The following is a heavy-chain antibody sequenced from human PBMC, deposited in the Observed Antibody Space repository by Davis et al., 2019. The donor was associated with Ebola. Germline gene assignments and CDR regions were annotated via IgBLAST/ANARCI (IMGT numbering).Heavy chain of an antibody. V-gene: IGHV4-59*11. CDR3: AERGGSV. CDR1: GVSISRHY. J-gene: IGHJ4*02. Sequence: PSETLSLTCTVSGVSISRHYWSWIRQPPGKRLEWIGSIYYTGSAYYNSSLNSRVPISVDTSKNQFPLKLSSVTAADTSMYYCAERGGSVWGQGTLVTVSS. CDR2: IYYTGSA. D-gene: IGHD3-16*01.